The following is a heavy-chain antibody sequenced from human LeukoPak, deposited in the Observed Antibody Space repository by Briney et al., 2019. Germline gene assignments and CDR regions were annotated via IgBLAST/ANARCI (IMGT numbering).Heavy chain of an antibody. CDR2: IKQDGSER. J-gene: IGHJ3*02. V-gene: IGHV3-7*01. CDR3: ARDALISAKTHDAFDI. Sequence: SGGSLRLSCGASGFTFSSYWMSWVRQAPGKGLEWVANIKQDGSERYYVDSVKGRFPISRDNAKNSLYLQMNSLRAEDTAVYYCARDALISAKTHDAFDIWGQGTMVTVSS. CDR1: GFTFSSYW. D-gene: IGHD6-25*01.